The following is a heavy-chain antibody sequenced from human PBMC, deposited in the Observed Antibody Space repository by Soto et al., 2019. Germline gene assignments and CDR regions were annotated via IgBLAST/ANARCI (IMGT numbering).Heavy chain of an antibody. CDR3: ASRVGATTYYYYGMDV. CDR2: IIPIFGTA. D-gene: IGHD1-26*01. Sequence: SVKVSCKASGGTFSSYAISWVRQAPGQGLEWMGGIIPIFGTANYAQKFQGRVTITADESTSTAYMELSSLRSGDTAVYYCASRVGATTYYYYGMDVWGQGTTVTVSS. J-gene: IGHJ6*02. V-gene: IGHV1-69*13. CDR1: GGTFSSYA.